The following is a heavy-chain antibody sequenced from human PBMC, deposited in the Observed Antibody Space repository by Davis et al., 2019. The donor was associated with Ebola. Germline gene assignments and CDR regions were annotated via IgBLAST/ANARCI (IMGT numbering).Heavy chain of an antibody. CDR1: GFTFSSYG. V-gene: IGHV3-30*03. D-gene: IGHD1-26*01. J-gene: IGHJ4*02. Sequence: GESLKISCAASGFTFSSYGMHWVRQAPGKGLEWVAVISYDGSNKYYADSVKGRFTISRDNSKNSLYLQMNSLRAEDTAIYYCARYFGTYRDYWGQGTLVTVSS. CDR3: ARYFGTYRDY. CDR2: ISYDGSNK.